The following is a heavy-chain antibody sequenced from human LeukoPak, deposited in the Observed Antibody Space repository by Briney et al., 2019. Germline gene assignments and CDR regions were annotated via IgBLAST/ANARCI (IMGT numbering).Heavy chain of an antibody. Sequence: ASVKVSCRASGYTFTSYYMHWVRQAPGQGLEWMGIINPSGGSTSYAQKFQGRVTMTRDTSTSTVYMELSSLSSEDTAVYYCARDRARRDYGDYAPHYYYYYGMDVWGQGTTVTVSS. D-gene: IGHD4-17*01. CDR3: ARDRARRDYGDYAPHYYYYYGMDV. J-gene: IGHJ6*02. CDR2: INPSGGST. V-gene: IGHV1-46*01. CDR1: GYTFTSYY.